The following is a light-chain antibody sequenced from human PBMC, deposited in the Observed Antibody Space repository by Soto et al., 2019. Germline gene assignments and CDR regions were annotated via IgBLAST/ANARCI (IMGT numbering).Light chain of an antibody. J-gene: IGLJ1*01. CDR1: SSDVGGYNY. CDR2: EVT. CDR3: NSYTTRSNRV. V-gene: IGLV2-14*01. Sequence: QSVLTQPRSVSGSPGQSVTISWSGTSSDVGGYNYVSWYQQHPGKAPKLRIYEVTNRPSGVSNRFSGSKSGNTASLTISGLQAEDEANYYCNSYTTRSNRVFGTGTKVTVL.